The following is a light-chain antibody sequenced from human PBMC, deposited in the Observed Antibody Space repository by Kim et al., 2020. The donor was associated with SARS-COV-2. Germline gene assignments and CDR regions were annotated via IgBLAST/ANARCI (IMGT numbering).Light chain of an antibody. J-gene: IGKJ1*01. Sequence: LGERATLSCRASQSVSSSYLAWYQQKPGQAPRLLIYGSSSRATGIPDTFSGSGSGTDFTLTISRLEPEDFAVYYCQQYGSSPPWTFGQGTKVDIK. CDR2: GSS. V-gene: IGKV3-20*01. CDR3: QQYGSSPPWT. CDR1: QSVSSSY.